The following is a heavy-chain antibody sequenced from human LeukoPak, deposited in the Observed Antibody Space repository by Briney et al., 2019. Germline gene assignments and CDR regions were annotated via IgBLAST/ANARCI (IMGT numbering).Heavy chain of an antibody. CDR1: VGSFSDYY. D-gene: IGHD3/OR15-3a*01. V-gene: IGHV4-34*01. CDR2: INHSGST. J-gene: IGHJ3*01. Sequence: SETLSLTCAVYVGSFSDYYWSWPRQPPGQGLEWIGEINHSGSTNYNPSLKSRVTMSVDTSKNQFSLKLSSVAAADTDVYYCARGHRIMVFGVLLWKAFDLWGQGTMVTVSS. CDR3: ARGHRIMVFGVLLWKAFDL.